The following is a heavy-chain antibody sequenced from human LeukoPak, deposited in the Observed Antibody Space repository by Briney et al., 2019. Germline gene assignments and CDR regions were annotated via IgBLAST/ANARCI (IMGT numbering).Heavy chain of an antibody. D-gene: IGHD4-11*01. V-gene: IGHV3-23*01. J-gene: IGHJ4*02. CDR1: GLTFSSSA. CDR3: AKADRGYSDYGL. Sequence: PGGSLRLSCAASGLTFSSSALTWVRQAPGKGLEWVSSISASGGNTYYADSVKGRLTVSRDNSKNTLCLQMNSLRAEDTAVYYCAKADRGYSDYGLWGQGTLVTVSS. CDR2: ISASGGNT.